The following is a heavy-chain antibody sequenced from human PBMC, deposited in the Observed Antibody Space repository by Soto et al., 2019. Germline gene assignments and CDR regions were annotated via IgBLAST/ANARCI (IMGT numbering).Heavy chain of an antibody. CDR2: IIPIFGTA. V-gene: IGHV1-69*13. J-gene: IGHJ6*02. CDR3: ARPIPFSAVGATANYYYYGMDV. D-gene: IGHD1-26*01. Sequence: ASVKVSCKASGGTFSSYAISWVRQAPGQGLEWMGGIIPIFGTANYAQKFQGRVTITADESTSTAYMELSSLRSEDTAVYYCARPIPFSAVGATANYYYYGMDVWGQGTTVTVSS. CDR1: GGTFSSYA.